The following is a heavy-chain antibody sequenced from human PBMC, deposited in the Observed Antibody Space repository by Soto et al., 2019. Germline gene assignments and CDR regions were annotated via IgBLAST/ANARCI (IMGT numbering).Heavy chain of an antibody. CDR2: IYYTGST. V-gene: IGHV4-59*12. CDR3: ARGNVVPLDY. Sequence: SETLSLTCTVSGGSISFYYWSWLRQPPGKGLEWIGFIYYTGSTNYNPSFKSRVTISVDRSKNQFSLKLSSVTAADTAVYYCARGNVVPLDYWGQGTLVTVSS. CDR1: GGSISFYY. D-gene: IGHD2-21*01. J-gene: IGHJ4*02.